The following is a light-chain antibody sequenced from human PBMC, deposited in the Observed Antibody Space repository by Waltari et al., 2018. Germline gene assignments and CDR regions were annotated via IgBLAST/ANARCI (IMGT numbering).Light chain of an antibody. CDR3: QQYYSTPRWT. J-gene: IGKJ1*01. CDR1: QSALYSSNNKNY. V-gene: IGKV4-1*01. CDR2: WAS. Sequence: DIVMTQSPDSLAVSLGARATINCKSSQSALYSSNNKNYLAWYQQKPGQPPKLLIYWASTRESGVPDRFSGSGSGTDFTLTISSLQAEDVAVYYCQQYYSTPRWTFGQGTKVEIK.